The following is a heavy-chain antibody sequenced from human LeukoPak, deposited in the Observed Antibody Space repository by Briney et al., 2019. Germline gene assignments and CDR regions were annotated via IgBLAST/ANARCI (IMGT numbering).Heavy chain of an antibody. CDR2: TSYDGSNK. CDR3: AKDRGDSSGLIDY. J-gene: IGHJ4*02. D-gene: IGHD3-22*01. CDR1: GFSFSSYG. Sequence: HPGGSLRLSCAASGFSFSSYGTHWVRQAPGKGLEWVALTSYDGSNKYYADSVKGRFTISRDNSKNTLYLQVNSLRAEDTAVYYCAKDRGDSSGLIDYWGQGTLVTVSS. V-gene: IGHV3-30*18.